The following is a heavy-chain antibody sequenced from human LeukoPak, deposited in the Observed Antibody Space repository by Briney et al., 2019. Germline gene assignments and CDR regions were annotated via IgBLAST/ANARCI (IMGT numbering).Heavy chain of an antibody. Sequence: GRSLRLSRAASGFTFSIYSMNCVRGAPGRGLECGVNIKQDGSETHYVDSVTGRFTIYRDNGRNSMYLQMNSLRAEDTAVYYCTRDRYYFGSGSYPWYFDLWGRGTLVTVSS. J-gene: IGHJ2*01. CDR1: GFTFSIYS. CDR2: IKQDGSET. CDR3: TRDRYYFGSGSYPWYFDL. V-gene: IGHV3-7*01. D-gene: IGHD3-10*01.